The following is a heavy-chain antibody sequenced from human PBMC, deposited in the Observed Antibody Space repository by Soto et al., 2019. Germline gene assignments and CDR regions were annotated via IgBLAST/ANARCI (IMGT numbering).Heavy chain of an antibody. V-gene: IGHV3-15*01. J-gene: IGHJ1*01. Sequence: GGSLRLSCAASGFTFTNAWMSGVRQAPGKGLEWVGRIKSKTDGGTTDYAAPVKGRFTISRDDSKNTLYLQMNSLKTEDTAVYYCTTARGTYGAEYFQHWGQGTLVTVSS. D-gene: IGHD4-17*01. CDR1: GFTFTNAW. CDR2: IKSKTDGGTT. CDR3: TTARGTYGAEYFQH.